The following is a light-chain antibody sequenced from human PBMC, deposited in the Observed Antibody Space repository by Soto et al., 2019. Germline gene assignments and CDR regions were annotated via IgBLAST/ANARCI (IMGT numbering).Light chain of an antibody. Sequence: DIQMTQSPSSLSASVGDTFTITFRASQSISTYLTWYQQKPGKAPKLLIYAAYTLQSGVPSRFSGSGSGTDFTLTISSLQPEDFAAYYCQQSYDMPWTFGQGTKVDIK. V-gene: IGKV1-39*01. CDR3: QQSYDMPWT. CDR1: QSISTY. J-gene: IGKJ1*01. CDR2: AAY.